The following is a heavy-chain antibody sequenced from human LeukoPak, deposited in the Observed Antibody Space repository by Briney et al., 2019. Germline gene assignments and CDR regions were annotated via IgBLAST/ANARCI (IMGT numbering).Heavy chain of an antibody. CDR3: ARDPSGYFNY. D-gene: IGHD3-22*01. V-gene: IGHV4-61*01. Sequence: SETLSLTCTVSGGSVSSGNYYWSWIRQPPGKGLEWIGYRHYSGSTNYNPSLKSRVTISVDTSKNQFSLKLSSVTAADTAVYYCARDPSGYFNYWGQGTLATVPS. CDR2: RHYSGST. CDR1: GGSVSSGNYY. J-gene: IGHJ4*02.